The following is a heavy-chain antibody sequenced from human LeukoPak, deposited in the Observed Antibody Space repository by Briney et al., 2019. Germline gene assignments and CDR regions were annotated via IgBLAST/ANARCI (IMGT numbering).Heavy chain of an antibody. CDR3: ARERDSGIYFDY. J-gene: IGHJ4*02. D-gene: IGHD1-26*01. CDR1: DYTFTSYG. V-gene: IGHV1-18*01. CDR2: NSVYIGNT. Sequence: GSSVKVSCKASDYTFTSYGIRWVRQAPGQGLEWMGWNSVYIGNTNYAQKFQGRVTMTTDTSTSTAYMELRSLRSDDAAVYYCARERDSGIYFDYWGQGTLVTVSS.